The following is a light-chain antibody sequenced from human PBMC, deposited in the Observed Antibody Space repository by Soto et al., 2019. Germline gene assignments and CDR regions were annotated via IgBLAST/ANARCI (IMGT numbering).Light chain of an antibody. CDR1: QRVSSSY. J-gene: IGKJ1*01. Sequence: EIVLTQSPGTLSLSPGERATLSCRASQRVSSSYFAWYQQTPGQAPRLLLYGASSRAPGIPDRFSGSGSGTEFTLTISSLQSEDFAVYYCQQYNNWPRTFGQGTKVDIK. CDR2: GAS. V-gene: IGKV3-20*01. CDR3: QQYNNWPRT.